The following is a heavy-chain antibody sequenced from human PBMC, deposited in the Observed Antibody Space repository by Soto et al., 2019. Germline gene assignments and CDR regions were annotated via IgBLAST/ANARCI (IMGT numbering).Heavy chain of an antibody. CDR3: ARSTQRSGFYFFDY. Sequence: TSETLSLTCSVSGFSISSGGYYWSWIRQHPGKGLEWIGYIYYSGSTYNPSLKSRVNISVDTSKNQFSLKLSSVTAADTAVYYCARSTQRSGFYFFDYWGQGTLVTV. J-gene: IGHJ4*02. D-gene: IGHD3-22*01. CDR1: GFSISSGGYY. V-gene: IGHV4-31*03. CDR2: IYYSGST.